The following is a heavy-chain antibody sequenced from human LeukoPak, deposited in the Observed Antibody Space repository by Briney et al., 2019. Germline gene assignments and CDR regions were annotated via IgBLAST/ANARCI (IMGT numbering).Heavy chain of an antibody. Sequence: SETLSLTCAVSGYSISSGYYWGWIRQPPGKGLEWIGSIYHSGSTYYNPSLKSRVTISVDTSKNQFSLKLSSVTAADTAVYYCARVLETIWFDPWGQGTLVTVSS. CDR2: IYHSGST. J-gene: IGHJ5*02. CDR1: GYSISSGYY. CDR3: ARVLETIWFDP. D-gene: IGHD1-1*01. V-gene: IGHV4-38-2*01.